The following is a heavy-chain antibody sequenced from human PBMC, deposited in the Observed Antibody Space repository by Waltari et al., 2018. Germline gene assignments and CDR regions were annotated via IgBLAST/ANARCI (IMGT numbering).Heavy chain of an antibody. V-gene: IGHV4-61*02. J-gene: IGHJ4*02. CDR1: GDSISRGSYY. Sequence: QVQLQESGPGLVKPSQTLSLTCTVSGDSISRGSYYWTWIRQPAGKGLEWIGHIYKRCSTNYNPSLKTRLSISMNKSNNQLSLTLKSVTAADTAVYYCARDRGPDVNEAMGLDYWGQGTRVTVSS. D-gene: IGHD3-10*01. CDR2: IYKRCST. CDR3: ARDRGPDVNEAMGLDY.